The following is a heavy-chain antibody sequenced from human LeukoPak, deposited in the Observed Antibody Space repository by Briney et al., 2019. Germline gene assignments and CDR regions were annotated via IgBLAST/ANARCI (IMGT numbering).Heavy chain of an antibody. CDR2: IIPILGIT. J-gene: IGHJ6*02. CDR1: GGTFSSYA. D-gene: IGHD3-22*01. CDR3: APTSITMIPEDGMDV. V-gene: IGHV1-69*04. Sequence: SVKVSCKASGGTFSSYAISWVRQAPGQGLEWMGRIIPILGITNYAQKFQGRVTITADKSTSTAYMELSSLRSEDTAVYYCAPTSITMIPEDGMDVWGQGTTVTVSS.